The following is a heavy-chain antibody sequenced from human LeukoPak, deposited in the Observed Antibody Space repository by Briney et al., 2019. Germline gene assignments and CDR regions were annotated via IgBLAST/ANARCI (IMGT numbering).Heavy chain of an antibody. CDR3: ASAAAGNFFDY. V-gene: IGHV4-38-2*02. J-gene: IGHJ4*02. Sequence: SETLSLTCTVSGYSISSGYYWGWIRQPPGKGLEWIGTIYHSGSTHYNPSLKSRVTISVDTSKNQFSLKLSSVTAADTAVYYCASAAAGNFFDYWGQGTLVTVSS. CDR1: GYSISSGYY. D-gene: IGHD6-13*01. CDR2: IYHSGST.